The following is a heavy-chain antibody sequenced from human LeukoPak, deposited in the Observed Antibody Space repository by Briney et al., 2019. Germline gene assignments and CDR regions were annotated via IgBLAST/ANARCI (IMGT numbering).Heavy chain of an antibody. CDR1: GITFSNYN. V-gene: IGHV3-21*01. J-gene: IGHJ4*02. CDR2: ISSSSSYI. Sequence: PGGSLRLSCAAPGITFSNYNMNWVRQAPGKGLEWVSSISSSSSYIHYADSVKGRFSISRDNAKNSLYLQMNSLRAEDTAVYYCARDRNYDGSVYYEDDYFDYWGQGALVTVSS. CDR3: ARDRNYDGSVYYEDDYFDY. D-gene: IGHD3-22*01.